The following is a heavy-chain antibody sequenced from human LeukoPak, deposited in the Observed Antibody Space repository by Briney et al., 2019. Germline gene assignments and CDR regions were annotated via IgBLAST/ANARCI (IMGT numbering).Heavy chain of an antibody. V-gene: IGHV3-66*01. CDR3: ARAPYSSSWYFDY. J-gene: IGHJ4*02. CDR2: IYSGGST. D-gene: IGHD6-13*01. CDR1: GFTVSSSY. Sequence: PGGSLRLSCAASGFTVSSSYMTWVPQAPGKGLEWVSVIYSGGSTHYAGSVKGRFTISRDNSKNTVYLQMNSLRAEDTAVYHCARAPYSSSWYFDYWGQGTLVTVSS.